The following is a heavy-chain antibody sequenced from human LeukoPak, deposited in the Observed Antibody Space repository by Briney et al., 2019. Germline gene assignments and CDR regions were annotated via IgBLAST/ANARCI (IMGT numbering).Heavy chain of an antibody. CDR3: ARESETSGWYDY. V-gene: IGHV3-43*02. CDR1: GFFFDNYA. J-gene: IGHJ4*02. D-gene: IGHD6-19*01. Sequence: GGSLRLSCAAPGFFFDNYAIHWVRQAPGKGLEWVSLISGDGGSTFYADSVRGRFTISRDNTRKSLSLQMSSLRSVDTALYYCARESETSGWYDYWGQGTLVTVSS. CDR2: ISGDGGST.